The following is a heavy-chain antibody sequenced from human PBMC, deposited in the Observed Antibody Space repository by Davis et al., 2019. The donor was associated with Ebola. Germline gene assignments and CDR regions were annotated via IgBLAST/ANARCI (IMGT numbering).Heavy chain of an antibody. CDR1: RYTFTSYY. CDR3: ARGGGSNPDYYYYYMDV. D-gene: IGHD6-13*01. V-gene: IGHV3-21*06. J-gene: IGHJ6*03. Sequence: SCKASRYTFTSYYMHWVRQAPGKGLEWVSSISSGVTHSFYAGSVKGRCTITRDNAKNSLYLQMNSLRSEDTALYYCARGGGSNPDYYYYYMDVWGKGTPVTVSS. CDR2: ISSGVTHS.